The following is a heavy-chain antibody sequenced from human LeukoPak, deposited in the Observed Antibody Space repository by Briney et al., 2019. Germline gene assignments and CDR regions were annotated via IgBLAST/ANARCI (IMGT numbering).Heavy chain of an antibody. CDR3: ARGGAVLGTKYNWFDP. CDR1: GYTLTDYY. J-gene: IGHJ5*02. V-gene: IGHV1-2*06. CDR2: INPNSGGT. D-gene: IGHD1-1*01. Sequence: ASVKVSCKASGYTLTDYYMHWVRQAPGQGLEWMGRINPNSGGTNYAQKFQGRVTMTRDTSIRTGYMELSRLRSDDTAVYYCARGGAVLGTKYNWFDPWGQGTLVTVSS.